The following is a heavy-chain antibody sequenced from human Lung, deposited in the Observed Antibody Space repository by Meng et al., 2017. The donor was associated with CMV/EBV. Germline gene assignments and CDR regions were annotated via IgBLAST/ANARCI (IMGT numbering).Heavy chain of an antibody. CDR2: IYTSGST. D-gene: IGHD5-24*01. CDR3: ARGSRDEAFQH. J-gene: IGHJ1*01. V-gene: IGHV4-4*07. Sequence: VSGTGMGTLSANPSHACSVSGGSISSFTWRWFRQPAEKGLEWIGRIYTSGSTHYNPSLKSRVTMSVDTSKNQCSLKLSSVTAADTAVYYCARGSRDEAFQHWGQGTLVTVSS. CDR1: GGSISSFT.